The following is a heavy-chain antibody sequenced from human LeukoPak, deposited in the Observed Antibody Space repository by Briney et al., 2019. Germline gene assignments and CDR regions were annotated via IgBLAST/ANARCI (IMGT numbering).Heavy chain of an antibody. CDR1: GFTFSDYY. CDR2: ISSSGSTI. D-gene: IGHD2-2*01. CDR3: ARRFEDIVVVPADDAFDI. Sequence: PGGSLRLSCAASGFTFSDYYMSWIRQAPGKGLEWVSYISSSGSTIYYADSVKGRFTISRDNAKNSLYLQMNSLRAEDTAVYYCARRFEDIVVVPADDAFDIWGQGTMVTVSS. V-gene: IGHV3-11*04. J-gene: IGHJ3*02.